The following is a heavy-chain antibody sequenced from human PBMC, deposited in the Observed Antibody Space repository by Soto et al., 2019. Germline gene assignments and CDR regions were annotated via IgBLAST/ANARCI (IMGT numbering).Heavy chain of an antibody. J-gene: IGHJ4*02. CDR1: GFTVSSNY. CDR2: IYSGGST. V-gene: IGHV3-53*01. CDR3: ARDSRNRNFFDY. Sequence: PGGSLRLSCAASGFTVSSNYMTWVRQAPGKGLEWVSVIYSGGSTYYAEYEKSRFNNSRDNSKNTLYLQMNCLRAEDTALYYCARDSRNRNFFDYWGQGT. D-gene: IGHD2-2*01.